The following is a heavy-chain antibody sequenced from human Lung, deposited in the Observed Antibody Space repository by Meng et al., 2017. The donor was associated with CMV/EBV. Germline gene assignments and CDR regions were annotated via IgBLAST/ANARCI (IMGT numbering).Heavy chain of an antibody. V-gene: IGHV1-2*02. Sequence: SVKVSXKASGYTFTGYYMHWVRQAPGQGLEWMGWINPNSGGTNYAQKFQGRVTMTRDTSISTAYMELSRLRSDDTAVYYCARDRLRFLEWSYGMDVWGQGTTVTFSS. CDR2: INPNSGGT. CDR1: GYTFTGYY. D-gene: IGHD3-3*01. CDR3: ARDRLRFLEWSYGMDV. J-gene: IGHJ6*02.